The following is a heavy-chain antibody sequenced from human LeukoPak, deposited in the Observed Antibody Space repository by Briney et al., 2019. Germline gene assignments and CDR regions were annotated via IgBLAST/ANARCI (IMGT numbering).Heavy chain of an antibody. V-gene: IGHV3-43*02. CDR3: AKEIYDILTGYPSMADY. D-gene: IGHD3-9*01. CDR2: ISGDGGST. CDR1: GFTFDDYA. Sequence: GGSLRLSCAASGFTFDDYAMHWVRQAPGKGLEWGSLISGDGGSTYYADSVKGRFTISRDNSKNSLYLQMNSLRTEDTALYYCAKEIYDILTGYPSMADYWGQGTLVTVSS. J-gene: IGHJ4*02.